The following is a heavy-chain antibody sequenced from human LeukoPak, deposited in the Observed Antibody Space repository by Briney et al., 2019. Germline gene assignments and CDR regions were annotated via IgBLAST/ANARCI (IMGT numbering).Heavy chain of an antibody. Sequence: PGGSLRLSCAASDFIFSNAWMNWVRQAPGKGLEWVGRIKSKTDGGTTDYAAPVKGRFTISRDDSKNTLYLQMNSLKTEDTAVYYCTTLPRITIFGMGPRTWGQGTLVTVSS. J-gene: IGHJ5*02. CDR2: IKSKTDGGTT. D-gene: IGHD3-3*01. CDR3: TTLPRITIFGMGPRT. V-gene: IGHV3-15*07. CDR1: DFIFSNAW.